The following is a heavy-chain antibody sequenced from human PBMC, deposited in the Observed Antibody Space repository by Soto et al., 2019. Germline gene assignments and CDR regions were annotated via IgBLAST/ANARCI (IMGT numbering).Heavy chain of an antibody. J-gene: IGHJ6*02. Sequence: QVQLVESGGGLVKPGGSLRLSCVVSGFTFSDYYMTWIRQAPGKGLEWVSYISSSGTTIYSADSVKGRFNISRDNAKNSLYLQMNSLRADDPAVYYCARSSATVNGWWGYGLDVWGQGTTVTVSS. CDR3: ARSSATVNGWWGYGLDV. CDR2: ISSSGTTI. D-gene: IGHD6-25*01. CDR1: GFTFSDYY. V-gene: IGHV3-11*01.